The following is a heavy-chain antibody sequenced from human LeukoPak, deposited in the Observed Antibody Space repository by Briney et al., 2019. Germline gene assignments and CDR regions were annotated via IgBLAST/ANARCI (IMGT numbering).Heavy chain of an antibody. CDR1: GFTFSSYA. Sequence: PGGSLRLSCAASGFTFSSYAMSRVRQAPGKGLEWVSAISGSGGSTYYADSVKGRFTISRDNSKNTLYLQMNSLRAEDTAVYYCAKVPPLWSGYPFYGMDVWGQGTTVTVSS. V-gene: IGHV3-23*01. CDR3: AKVPPLWSGYPFYGMDV. J-gene: IGHJ6*02. CDR2: ISGSGGST. D-gene: IGHD3-3*01.